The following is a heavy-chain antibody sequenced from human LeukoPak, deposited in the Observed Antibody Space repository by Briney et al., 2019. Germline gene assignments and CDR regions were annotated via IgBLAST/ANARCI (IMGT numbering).Heavy chain of an antibody. CDR2: INPGGDNT. D-gene: IGHD6-13*01. CDR1: GYTFTNYY. V-gene: IGHV1-46*01. CDR3: ARDSQLVLYDY. J-gene: IGHJ4*02. Sequence: GASVKVSCKASGYTFTNYYIHWVRQAPGQGLEWMGLINPGGDNTDYAQNFQGRVTMTRDTSISTAYMELSRLRSDDTAVYYCARDSQLVLYDYWGQGTLVTVSS.